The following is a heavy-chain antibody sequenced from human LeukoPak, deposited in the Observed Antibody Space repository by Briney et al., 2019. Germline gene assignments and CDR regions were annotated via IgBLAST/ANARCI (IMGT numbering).Heavy chain of an antibody. CDR2: IYSGGNT. Sequence: GRSLRLSCAASGLAVSSNFMSWVRQAPGEGLECVSTIYSGGNTYYADSVKGRFTTSRENPKNSLYLQMNSLRAEDTAVYYCAREIGGAQHYFDYWGQGTLVTVSS. CDR3: AREIGGAQHYFDY. V-gene: IGHV3-53*01. D-gene: IGHD1-26*01. J-gene: IGHJ4*02. CDR1: GLAVSSNF.